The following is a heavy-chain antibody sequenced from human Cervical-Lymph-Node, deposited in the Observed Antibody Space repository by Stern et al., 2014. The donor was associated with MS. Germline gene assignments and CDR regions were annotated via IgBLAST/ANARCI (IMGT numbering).Heavy chain of an antibody. CDR2: IYYSGGT. D-gene: IGHD3-3*01. J-gene: IGHJ4*02. CDR1: GGSISSSSYY. CDR3: ARIRSSGLDY. V-gene: IGHV4-39*01. Sequence: QLQLQESGPGLVKPSETLSLTCTVSGGSISSSSYYWGWIRQPPGKGLEWIGSIYYSGGTYYNPSLKSRVTISVDTSKNKFSLKRGSVTAADTAVYYCARIRSSGLDYWGQGTLVTVSS.